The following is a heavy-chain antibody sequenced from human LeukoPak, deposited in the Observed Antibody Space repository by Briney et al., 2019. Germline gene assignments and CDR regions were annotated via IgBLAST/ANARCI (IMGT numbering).Heavy chain of an antibody. Sequence: RESGPALVKPTQTLTLTCTFSGFSLTSSGMSVSWIRQPPGKALEWLARIDWDDDKYYTTSLKTRLTISKDTSKNQVVLRMTNMDPVDTGTYYCARMVGWGSDWYRNFDNWGQGTLVTVSS. D-gene: IGHD6-13*01. CDR2: IDWDDDK. V-gene: IGHV2-70*11. CDR1: GFSLTSSGMS. CDR3: ARMVGWGSDWYRNFDN. J-gene: IGHJ4*02.